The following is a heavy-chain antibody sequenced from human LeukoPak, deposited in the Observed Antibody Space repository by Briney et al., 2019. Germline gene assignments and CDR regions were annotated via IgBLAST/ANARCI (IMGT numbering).Heavy chain of an antibody. Sequence: GRSLRLSCVASGFTFSRYNMNWVRQAPGKGLEWVSSISSTSAHIDYVDSVKGRFTISRDNAKNTLYLQMNSLRAEDTAVYYCARYYDSSGPFDYWGQGTLVTVSS. J-gene: IGHJ4*02. D-gene: IGHD3-22*01. CDR2: ISSTSAHI. CDR1: GFTFSRYN. V-gene: IGHV3-21*03. CDR3: ARYYDSSGPFDY.